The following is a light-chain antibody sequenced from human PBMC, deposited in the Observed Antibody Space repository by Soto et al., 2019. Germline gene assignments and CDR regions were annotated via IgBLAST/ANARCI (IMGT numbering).Light chain of an antibody. Sequence: IQLTQSPSSLSASVGDRVTITCRASQGLSSYLAWYQQKPGKAPKLLIYAASTFQSGVPSRFSGSESGTDFTLTISSLQTEDFATDYCQQVNSYPLTFGGGTKVEIK. V-gene: IGKV1-9*01. CDR3: QQVNSYPLT. CDR2: AAS. CDR1: QGLSSY. J-gene: IGKJ4*01.